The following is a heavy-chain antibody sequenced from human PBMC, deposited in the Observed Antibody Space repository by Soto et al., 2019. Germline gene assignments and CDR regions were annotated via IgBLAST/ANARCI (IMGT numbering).Heavy chain of an antibody. CDR1: GFTFSSYA. Sequence: EVQLVESGGGLVQPGGSLRLSCAASGFTFSSYAMHWVRQAPGKGLEYVSAISSNGGSTYYANSVKGRFTISRDNSKNTLYLQMGSLRAEDMAVYYCAREDLDYYDSSGGAFDIWGQGTMVTVSS. CDR2: ISSNGGST. J-gene: IGHJ3*02. D-gene: IGHD3-22*01. CDR3: AREDLDYYDSSGGAFDI. V-gene: IGHV3-64*01.